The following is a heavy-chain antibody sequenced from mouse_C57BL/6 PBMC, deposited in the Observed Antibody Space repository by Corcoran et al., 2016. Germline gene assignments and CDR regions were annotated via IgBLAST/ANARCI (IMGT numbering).Heavy chain of an antibody. J-gene: IGHJ2*01. CDR3: ARSVYDYDPLDY. V-gene: IGHV9-3*01. CDR1: GYTFTTYG. D-gene: IGHD2-4*01. Sequence: QIQLVKSGPELKKPGETVKISCKASGYTFTTYGMSWVKQAPGKGLKWMGWINTYSGVPTYADDFKGRFAFSLETSASTAYLQINNLKNEDTATYFCARSVYDYDPLDYWGQGTTLTVSP. CDR2: INTYSGVP.